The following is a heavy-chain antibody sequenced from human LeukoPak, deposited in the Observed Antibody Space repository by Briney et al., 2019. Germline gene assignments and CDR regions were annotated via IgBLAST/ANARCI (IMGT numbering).Heavy chain of an antibody. V-gene: IGHV3-49*04. J-gene: IGHJ5*02. CDR1: GFTFGDYA. Sequence: GGSLRLSCTASGFTFGDYAMSWVRQAPGKGLEWVGFIRSKAYGGTTEYAASVKGRFTISRDDSKSIAYLQMNSLKTEDTAVYYCTRDDYGGNSDGWFDPWGQGTLVTVSS. D-gene: IGHD4-23*01. CDR2: IRSKAYGGTT. CDR3: TRDDYGGNSDGWFDP.